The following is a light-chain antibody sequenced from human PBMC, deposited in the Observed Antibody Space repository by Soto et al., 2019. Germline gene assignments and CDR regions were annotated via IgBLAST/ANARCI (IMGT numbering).Light chain of an antibody. Sequence: EIVLTQSPATLSVSPGERATLSCRASQSVNQKLGWYQQKPGQAPRLLIYVASYRATGIPARFSGSGSGTEYTLTISNLQAEDFATYYCQQSYSTPWTFGQGTKVEIK. V-gene: IGKV3-15*01. CDR2: VAS. CDR3: QQSYSTPWT. CDR1: QSVNQK. J-gene: IGKJ1*01.